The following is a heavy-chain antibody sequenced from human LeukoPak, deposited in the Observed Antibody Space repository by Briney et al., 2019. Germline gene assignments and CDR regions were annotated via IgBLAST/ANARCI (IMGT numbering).Heavy chain of an antibody. V-gene: IGHV4-4*02. CDR3: ARNSNYHYYMDV. CDR2: IYHSGST. J-gene: IGHJ6*03. D-gene: IGHD4-11*01. CDR1: GGSISSSNW. Sequence: SETLSLTCAVSGGSISSSNWWSWIRQPPGKGLEWIGEIYHSGSTNYNPSLKSRVTISVDKSKTQFSLKLSSVTAADTAVYYCARNSNYHYYMDVWGKGTTVTVSS.